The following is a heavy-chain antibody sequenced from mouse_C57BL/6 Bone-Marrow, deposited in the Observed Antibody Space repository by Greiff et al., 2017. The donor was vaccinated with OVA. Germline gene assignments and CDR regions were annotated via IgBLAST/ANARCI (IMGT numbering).Heavy chain of an antibody. Sequence: QVQLQQSGAELARPGASVKMSCKASGYTFTSYTMHWVKQRPGQGLEWIGYINPSSGYTKYNQKFKDKATLTADKSSSTAYMQLISLTSEDSAVYYCARVITTVVATRRYFDVWGTGTTVTVSS. D-gene: IGHD1-1*01. J-gene: IGHJ1*03. CDR2: INPSSGYT. V-gene: IGHV1-4*01. CDR3: ARVITTVVATRRYFDV. CDR1: GYTFTSYT.